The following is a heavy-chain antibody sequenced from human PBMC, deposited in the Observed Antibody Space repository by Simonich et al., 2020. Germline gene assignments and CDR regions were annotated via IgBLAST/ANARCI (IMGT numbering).Heavy chain of an antibody. CDR2: IKQDGSEK. V-gene: IGHV3-7*01. J-gene: IGHJ6*03. CDR1: GFTFSNYW. CDR3: ARDGLGTAYYYYMDV. Sequence: EVQLVESGGGLGQPGGSLRLSCAASGFTFSNYWMSWVRQAPGKGLEWVANIKQDGSEKYYVDSVKGRFTISRDNAKNSLYLQMNSLRAEDTAVYYCARDGLGTAYYYYMDVWGKGTTVTVSS. D-gene: IGHD7-27*01.